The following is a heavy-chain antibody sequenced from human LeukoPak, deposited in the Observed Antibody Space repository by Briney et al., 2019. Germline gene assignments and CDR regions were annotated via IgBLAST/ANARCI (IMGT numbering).Heavy chain of an antibody. Sequence: GGSLRLSCAASGFTFSSYAMSGVRQAPGKGREWGSAISRSGDSTYYADSVKGRFTISRDNSKNTLYLQMNSLKTEDTAVYYCTRLGGQQLGYYYYYMDVWGKGTTVTVSS. D-gene: IGHD6-13*01. V-gene: IGHV3-23*01. CDR3: TRLGGQQLGYYYYYMDV. CDR1: GFTFSSYA. J-gene: IGHJ6*03. CDR2: ISRSGDST.